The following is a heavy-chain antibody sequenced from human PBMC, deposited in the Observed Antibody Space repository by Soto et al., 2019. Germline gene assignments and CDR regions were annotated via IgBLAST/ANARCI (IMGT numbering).Heavy chain of an antibody. CDR2: IWYDGSNK. D-gene: IGHD4-17*01. V-gene: IGHV3-33*01. Sequence: QVQLVESGGGVVQPGRSLRLSCAASGFTFSSYGMHWVRQAAGKGLEWVAVIWYDGSNKYYADSVKGRFTISRDNSKNTLYLQMNSLRAEDTAVYYCARLDYGDYYYYYYMDVWGKGTTVTVSS. CDR3: ARLDYGDYYYYYYMDV. CDR1: GFTFSSYG. J-gene: IGHJ6*03.